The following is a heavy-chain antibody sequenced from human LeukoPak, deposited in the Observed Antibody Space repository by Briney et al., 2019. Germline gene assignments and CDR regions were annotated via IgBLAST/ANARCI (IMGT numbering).Heavy chain of an antibody. V-gene: IGHV4-34*01. CDR1: GGSFSGPY. D-gene: IGHD1-26*01. J-gene: IGHJ3*02. Sequence: SETLSLTCAVYGGSFSGPYWSWIRQPPGKGLEWIGEINHTGRTYYNPSLKSRVTISVDTSKSQFSLKLTSVTAADTAVYYCARLQVGPTTRGTFDIWGHGTMVTVSS. CDR3: ARLQVGPTTRGTFDI. CDR2: INHTGRT.